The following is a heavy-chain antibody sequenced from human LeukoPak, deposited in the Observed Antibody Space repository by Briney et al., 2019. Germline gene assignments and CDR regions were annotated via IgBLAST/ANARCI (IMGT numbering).Heavy chain of an antibody. Sequence: GGSLRLSCAASGFTFSSYSMNWVRQAPGKGLEWVSYISSSSSTIYYADSVKGRFTISRDNAKNSLYLQMNSLGAEDTAVYYCARDRGSGWAAYYFDYWGQGTLVTVSS. J-gene: IGHJ4*02. D-gene: IGHD6-19*01. CDR2: ISSSSSTI. CDR1: GFTFSSYS. V-gene: IGHV3-48*01. CDR3: ARDRGSGWAAYYFDY.